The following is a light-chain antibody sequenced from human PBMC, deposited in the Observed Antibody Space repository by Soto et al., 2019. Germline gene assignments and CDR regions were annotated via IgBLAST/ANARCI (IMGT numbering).Light chain of an antibody. CDR2: AAS. CDR1: QGIRSA. Sequence: AIQVTQSPSSLSASVGDRVTITCRTSQGIRSALGWYQQKPGKVPKLLIYAASTLQSGVPSRFSGSGSGRDFTLTISSLQPEDFAVYFCQQYDNWPYTFGQGTKLEIK. CDR3: QQYDNWPYT. V-gene: IGKV1-6*01. J-gene: IGKJ2*01.